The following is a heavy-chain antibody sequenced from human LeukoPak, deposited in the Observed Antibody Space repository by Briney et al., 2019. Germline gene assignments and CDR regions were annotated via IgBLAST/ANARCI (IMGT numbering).Heavy chain of an antibody. J-gene: IGHJ4*02. CDR2: IYYSVST. CDR1: GRSISSHY. CDR3: ARSSITGTSFDY. Sequence: SESLSLTCTVSGRSISSHYWSWIRQPPGKGLEWIGYIYYSVSTNYNPSLKSRVTISVDTSKNQFSLKLSSVTAANTAVYYCARSSITGTSFDYWGQGTLVTVSS. D-gene: IGHD1-7*01. V-gene: IGHV4-59*11.